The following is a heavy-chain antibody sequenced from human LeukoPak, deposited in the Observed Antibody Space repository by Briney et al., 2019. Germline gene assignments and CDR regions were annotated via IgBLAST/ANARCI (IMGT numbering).Heavy chain of an antibody. CDR2: ISYDGINK. Sequence: GGSLRLSCAASGFTFNTYTMNWVRQAPGKGLEWVAVISYDGINKYYADSVKGRFTISRDNSKNTLYLQMNSLRAEDTAIYNCAKVDSQRLIMYYFDYWGQGILVTVSS. J-gene: IGHJ4*02. CDR1: GFTFNTYT. D-gene: IGHD6-25*01. V-gene: IGHV3-30*18. CDR3: AKVDSQRLIMYYFDY.